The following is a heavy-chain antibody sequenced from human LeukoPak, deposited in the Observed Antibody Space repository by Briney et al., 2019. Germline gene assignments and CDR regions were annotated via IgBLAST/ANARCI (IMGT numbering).Heavy chain of an antibody. CDR3: ARERIFSH. V-gene: IGHV3-7*01. J-gene: IGHJ4*02. CDR1: GFTFSGYW. Sequence: GGSLRLSCAASGFTFSGYWMSGVRQAPGKGGEGGANIKQDGSETYYVDSVKARFTISRDNAKNSLYKQMNSLRAEDTAVYYCARERIFSHWGQGPLVSVSS. CDR2: IKQDGSET.